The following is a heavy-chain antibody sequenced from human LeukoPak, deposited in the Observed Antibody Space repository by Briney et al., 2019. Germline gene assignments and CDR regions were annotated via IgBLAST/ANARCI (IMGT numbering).Heavy chain of an antibody. Sequence: GVTLRLSCAASGFTFSSYSMNWVRQAPGKGLEWVSSISSSSSYIYYADSVKGRFTISRDNAKNSLYLQMNSLRAEDTAVYYYARDRSVMAIFDYWGQGTLVTVPS. V-gene: IGHV3-21*01. CDR3: ARDRSVMAIFDY. J-gene: IGHJ4*02. D-gene: IGHD5-24*01. CDR2: ISSSSSYI. CDR1: GFTFSSYS.